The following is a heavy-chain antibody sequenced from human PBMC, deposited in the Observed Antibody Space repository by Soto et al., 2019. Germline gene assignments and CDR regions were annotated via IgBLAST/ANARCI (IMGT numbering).Heavy chain of an antibody. Sequence: LSLTCTVSGGPISSYYWSWIRQPPGKGLEWIGYIYYSGSTNYNPSLKSRVTISVDTSKNQFSLKLSSVTAADPAVYLCGRGKYYSDSRGYYYVPPFSHWGQETLVTVSS. CDR3: GRGKYYSDSRGYYYVPPFSH. V-gene: IGHV4-59*01. D-gene: IGHD3-22*01. CDR1: GGPISSYY. J-gene: IGHJ4*02. CDR2: IYYSGST.